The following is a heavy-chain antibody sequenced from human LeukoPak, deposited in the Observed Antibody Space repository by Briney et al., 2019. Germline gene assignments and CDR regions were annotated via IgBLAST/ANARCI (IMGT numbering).Heavy chain of an antibody. CDR3: ARDDYGSGSWNDY. D-gene: IGHD3-10*01. J-gene: IGHJ4*02. CDR2: ISGSGGST. Sequence: PGGSLRLSCAVSGFTFNSYAMSWVRQAPGKGLEWVSAISGSGGSTYYADSVKGRFTISRDNSKNTLYLQMNSLRAEDTALYYCARDDYGSGSWNDYWGQGTLVTVSS. CDR1: GFTFNSYA. V-gene: IGHV3-23*01.